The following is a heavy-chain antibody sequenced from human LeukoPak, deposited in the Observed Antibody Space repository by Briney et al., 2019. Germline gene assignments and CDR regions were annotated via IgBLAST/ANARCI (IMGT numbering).Heavy chain of an antibody. V-gene: IGHV3-23*01. D-gene: IGHD5-12*01. CDR1: GLTVSSNY. Sequence: GGSPRLSCAASGLTVSSNYMSWVRQAPGKGLEWVSAISGSAVGTFYSDSVRGRFTISRDSPKNTLYLQMNSLRVEDTAVYYCTKDPLDYWGQGTLVTVSS. CDR2: ISGSAVGT. CDR3: TKDPLDY. J-gene: IGHJ4*02.